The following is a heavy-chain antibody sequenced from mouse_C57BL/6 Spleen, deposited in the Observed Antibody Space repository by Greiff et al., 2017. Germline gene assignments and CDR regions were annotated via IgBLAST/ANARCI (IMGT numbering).Heavy chain of an antibody. J-gene: IGHJ4*01. CDR1: GYAFSSSW. V-gene: IGHV1-82*01. CDR3: AKGGGNYLAMDY. Sequence: VKLQESGPELVKPGASVKISCKASGYAFSSSWMNWVKQRPGKGLEWIGRIYPGDGDTNYNGKFKGKATLTADKSSSTAYMQLSSLTSEDSAVYFCAKGGGNYLAMDYWGQGTSVTVSS. D-gene: IGHD2-1*01. CDR2: IYPGDGDT.